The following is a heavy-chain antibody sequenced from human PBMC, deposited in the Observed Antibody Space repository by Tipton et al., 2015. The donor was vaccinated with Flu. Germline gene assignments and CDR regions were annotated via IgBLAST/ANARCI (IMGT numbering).Heavy chain of an antibody. D-gene: IGHD2-21*02. CDR3: ARDDPTAEALFDY. CDR2: INSDGNST. Sequence: SLRLSCAASGFTFSTYWMHWVRQPPGKGLVWVSRINSDGNSTSYADSVKGRFTISRDNAKNTLYLQMNSLRAEDTAVYYCARDDPTAEALFDYWGPGTLVTVSS. J-gene: IGHJ4*02. V-gene: IGHV3-74*01. CDR1: GFTFSTYW.